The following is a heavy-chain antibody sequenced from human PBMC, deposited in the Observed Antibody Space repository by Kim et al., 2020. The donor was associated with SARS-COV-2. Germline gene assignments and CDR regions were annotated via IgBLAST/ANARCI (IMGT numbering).Heavy chain of an antibody. V-gene: IGHV3-74*01. D-gene: IGHD3-10*01. CDR2: INSDGSST. J-gene: IGHJ3*02. CDR1: GFTFSSYW. CDR3: ARTMVRGVIIRYDAFDI. Sequence: GGSLRLSCAASGFTFSSYWMHWVRQAPGKGLVWVSRINSDGSSTSYADSVKGRFTISRDNAKNTLYLQMNSLRAEDTAVYYCARTMVRGVIIRYDAFDIWGQGTMVTVSS.